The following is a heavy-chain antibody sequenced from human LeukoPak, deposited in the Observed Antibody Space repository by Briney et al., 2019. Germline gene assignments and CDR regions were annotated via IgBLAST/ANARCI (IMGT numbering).Heavy chain of an antibody. CDR3: ARACGVLINGTGCFDY. J-gene: IGHJ4*02. Sequence: GGSLRLSCRASGFTFSSYSMNWVRQAPGKGLEWVSSISSSSSYIYYADSVKGRFTISRDNAKNSLYLQMNSLRAEDTAVYYCARACGVLINGTGCFDYWGQGTLVTVSS. CDR1: GFTFSSYS. V-gene: IGHV3-21*01. D-gene: IGHD2-8*01. CDR2: ISSSSSYI.